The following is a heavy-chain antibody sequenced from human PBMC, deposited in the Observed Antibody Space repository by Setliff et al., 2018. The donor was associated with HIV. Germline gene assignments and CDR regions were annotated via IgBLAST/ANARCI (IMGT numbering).Heavy chain of an antibody. J-gene: IGHJ3*02. D-gene: IGHD3-22*01. CDR1: GGSISSSSYY. Sequence: SETLSLTCTVSGGSISSSSYYWGWIRQPPGKGLEWIGSINYSGSNYYNPSLKSRVTISVDTSKNQFSLKLSSVTAADTAVYYCARHVDYFDSSGNDALDIWGQGTMVT. CDR3: ARHVDYFDSSGNDALDI. CDR2: INYSGSN. V-gene: IGHV4-39*01.